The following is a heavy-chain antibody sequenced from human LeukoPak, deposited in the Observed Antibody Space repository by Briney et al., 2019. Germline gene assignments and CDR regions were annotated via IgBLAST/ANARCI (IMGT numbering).Heavy chain of an antibody. D-gene: IGHD1-26*01. Sequence: SETLSLTCTVSGGSISSYYWSWIRQPPGKGLEWIGYIYYSGSTNYNPSLKSRVTISVDTSKNQFSLKLSSVTAADTAVYYCARHKEGAIDYWGQGTLVTVSS. CDR2: IYYSGST. V-gene: IGHV4-59*08. J-gene: IGHJ4*02. CDR1: GGSISSYY. CDR3: ARHKEGAIDY.